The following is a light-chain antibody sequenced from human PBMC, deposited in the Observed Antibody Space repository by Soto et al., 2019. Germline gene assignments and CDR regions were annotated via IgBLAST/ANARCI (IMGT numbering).Light chain of an antibody. V-gene: IGKV3-20*01. CDR3: QQYGSSPRT. CDR1: QSISSN. CDR2: DAS. J-gene: IGKJ1*01. Sequence: EIVLTQSPCTLSLSPGERATLSCRASQSISSNLAWYQQKPGQAPRLLISDASNRATGIPDRFSGSGSGTDFTLTISRLEPEDFAVYYCQQYGSSPRTFGQGTKVDIK.